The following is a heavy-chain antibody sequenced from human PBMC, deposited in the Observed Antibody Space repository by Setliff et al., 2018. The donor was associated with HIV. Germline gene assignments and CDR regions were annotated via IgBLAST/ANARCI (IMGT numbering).Heavy chain of an antibody. V-gene: IGHV1-69*13. D-gene: IGHD3-10*01. CDR2: FIPFFGTT. Sequence: SVKVSCKTSGGTFNNHAITWVRQAPGQGLEWMGEFIPFFGTTNYAQKFQGRLSFTADASTNTAYMELSSLRSEDTAVFCCGRGKHYSSGSPPLYDSWGQGTLVTVSS. J-gene: IGHJ4*02. CDR1: GGTFNNHA. CDR3: GRGKHYSSGSPPLYDS.